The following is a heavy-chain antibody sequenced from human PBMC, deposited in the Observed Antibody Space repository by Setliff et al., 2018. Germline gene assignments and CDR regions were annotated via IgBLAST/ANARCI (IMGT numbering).Heavy chain of an antibody. D-gene: IGHD2-15*01. J-gene: IGHJ5*02. CDR3: ARSPAVLGIVYLDP. CDR2: IIPMFGTP. CDR1: GDSFNNYA. Sequence: SVKVSCKASGDSFNNYALSWVRQDPGQGLEWMGGIIPMFGTPAYAQKFQDRVTITTDESTITAYMELDSLRSEDTAVYYCARSPAVLGIVYLDPWGQGTLVTVSS. V-gene: IGHV1-69*05.